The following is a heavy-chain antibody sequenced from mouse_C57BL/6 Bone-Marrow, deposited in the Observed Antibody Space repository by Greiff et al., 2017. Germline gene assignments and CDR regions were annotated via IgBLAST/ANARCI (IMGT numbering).Heavy chain of an antibody. V-gene: IGHV14-4*01. CDR3: SSFDGNYFDF. Sequence: PLQQSGAELVRPGASVKLSCTASGFNIKDDYIHWVKQRPEQGLEWIGWIDPEIGDTEYASKFQGKATITSDTSSNTAYLQLSSLTSEDTAVYYCSSFDGNYFDFWGQGTPLTGAS. J-gene: IGHJ2*01. CDR2: IDPEIGDT. CDR1: GFNIKDDY. D-gene: IGHD2-3*01.